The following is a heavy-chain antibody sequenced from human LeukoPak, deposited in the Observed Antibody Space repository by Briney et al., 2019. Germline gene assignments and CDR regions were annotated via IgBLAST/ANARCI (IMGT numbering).Heavy chain of an antibody. CDR2: ISGSGGST. CDR1: GFTFDDYA. V-gene: IGHV3-23*01. Sequence: GRSLRLSCAASGFTFDDYAMSWVRQAPGKGLEWVSAISGSGGSTYYADSVKGRFTISRDNSKNTLYLQMNSLRAEDTAVYYCARGSSTSAVADTGDYWGQGTLVTVSS. J-gene: IGHJ4*02. D-gene: IGHD6-19*01. CDR3: ARGSSTSAVADTGDY.